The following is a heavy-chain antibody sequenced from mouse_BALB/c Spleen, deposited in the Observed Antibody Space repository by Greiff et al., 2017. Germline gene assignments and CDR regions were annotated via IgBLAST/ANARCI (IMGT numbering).Heavy chain of an antibody. Sequence: DVQLQESGPGLVKPSQSLSLTCSVTGYSITSGYYWNWIRQFPGNKLEWMGYISYDGSNNYNPSLKNRISITRDTSKNQFFLKLNSVTTEDTATYYCARRMDYWGQGTSVTVSS. CDR3: ARRMDY. CDR1: GYSITSGYY. J-gene: IGHJ4*01. CDR2: ISYDGSN. V-gene: IGHV3-6*02.